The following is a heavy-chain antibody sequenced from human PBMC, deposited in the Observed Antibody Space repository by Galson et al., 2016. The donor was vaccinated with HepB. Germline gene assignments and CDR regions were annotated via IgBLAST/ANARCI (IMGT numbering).Heavy chain of an antibody. CDR3: ARDRGYSGWSYFDY. CDR1: AFTFRSFW. Sequence: SLRLSCAASAFTFRSFWMSWVRQAPGKGLEWVANIKQDGTEKYYMDSVKGRFTISSDNAKNSLYLQMNSLRADDTAVYYCARDRGYSGWSYFDYWGQGTLVTVSS. J-gene: IGHJ4*02. V-gene: IGHV3-7*03. CDR2: IKQDGTEK. D-gene: IGHD6-19*01.